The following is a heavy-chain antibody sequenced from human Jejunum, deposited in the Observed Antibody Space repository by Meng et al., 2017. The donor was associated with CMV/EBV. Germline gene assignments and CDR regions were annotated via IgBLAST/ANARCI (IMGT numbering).Heavy chain of an antibody. CDR2: IYESGSP. CDR3: AREGTNSYYFDY. D-gene: IGHD1-14*01. CDR1: CDSISSGASY. Sequence: CGVSCDSISSGASYWSWIRQPPGKGLEWIGYIYESGSPSYNPSLESRVTISVDTPKNQFSLKVMSVTAADTAVYYCAREGTNSYYFDYWGQGTLVTVSS. V-gene: IGHV4-30-4*01. J-gene: IGHJ4*02.